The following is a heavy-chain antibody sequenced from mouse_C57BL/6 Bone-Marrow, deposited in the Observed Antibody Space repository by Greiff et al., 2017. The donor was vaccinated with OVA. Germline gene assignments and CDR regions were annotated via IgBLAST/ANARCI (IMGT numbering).Heavy chain of an antibody. J-gene: IGHJ2*01. CDR1: GFNIKDDY. Sequence: VHVKQSGAELVRPGASVKLSCTASGFNIKDDYMHWVKQRPEQGLEWIGWIDPENGDTEYASKFQGKATITADTSSNTAYLQLSSLTSEDTAVYYCTSITTVVGYYFDYWGQGTTLTVSS. V-gene: IGHV14-4*01. CDR3: TSITTVVGYYFDY. D-gene: IGHD1-1*01. CDR2: IDPENGDT.